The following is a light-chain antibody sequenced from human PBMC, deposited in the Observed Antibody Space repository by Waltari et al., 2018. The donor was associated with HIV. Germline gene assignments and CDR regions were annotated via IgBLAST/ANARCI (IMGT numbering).Light chain of an antibody. Sequence: EIVMTQSPATLSVSPGERATLSCRASQTISSNLAWYQQKPGQAPRLLIFGASTRATGTPARFSGSGSGTDFTLTISSLQSEDFAVYYCQQYYGPPYTFGQGTKLEIK. CDR3: QQYYGPPYT. CDR2: GAS. V-gene: IGKV3-15*01. J-gene: IGKJ2*01. CDR1: QTISSN.